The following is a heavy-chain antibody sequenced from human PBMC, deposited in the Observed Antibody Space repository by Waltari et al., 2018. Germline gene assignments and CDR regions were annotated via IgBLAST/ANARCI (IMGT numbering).Heavy chain of an antibody. D-gene: IGHD3-16*01. CDR2: ISTSGDSI. Sequence: EEQLVESGGGLVQPGGSLRLSCVASGFRFSSSVMYWVRQAPGKALWWVSSISTSGDSIHYADSVNGRFTISRDNSKSSLYLQLSSLRAEDTAVYYCVRVGGYYYYYMDVWGKGTTVTVSS. V-gene: IGHV3-48*03. CDR3: VRVGGYYYYYMDV. CDR1: GFRFSSSV. J-gene: IGHJ6*03.